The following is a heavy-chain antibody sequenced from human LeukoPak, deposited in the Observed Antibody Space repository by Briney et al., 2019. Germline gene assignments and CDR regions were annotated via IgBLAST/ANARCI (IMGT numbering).Heavy chain of an antibody. CDR1: GFTFSSYS. D-gene: IGHD3-22*01. V-gene: IGHV3-21*01. CDR3: ASQTRLNYYDRGY. Sequence: GGSLRLSCAASGFTFSSYSMNWVRQAPGKGLEWVSSISSSSSYIYYADSVKGRFTISRDNAKNSLYLQMNSLTAEDTAVYYCASQTRLNYYDRGYWGQGTLVTVSS. J-gene: IGHJ4*02. CDR2: ISSSSSYI.